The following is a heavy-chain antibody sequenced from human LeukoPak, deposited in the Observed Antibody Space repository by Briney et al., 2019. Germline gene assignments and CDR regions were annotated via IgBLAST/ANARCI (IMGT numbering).Heavy chain of an antibody. Sequence: SETLPLTCAVSGASISSNNWWSWVRQPPGKGLEWIGEIYHSGSTNYTPSLKSRVTISIDKSKNQFSLKLSSVTAADTAVYYCALISRGIAVPGTELWGQGTLVTVSS. CDR2: IYHSGST. V-gene: IGHV4-4*02. J-gene: IGHJ4*02. D-gene: IGHD6-19*01. CDR1: GASISSNNW. CDR3: ALISRGIAVPGTEL.